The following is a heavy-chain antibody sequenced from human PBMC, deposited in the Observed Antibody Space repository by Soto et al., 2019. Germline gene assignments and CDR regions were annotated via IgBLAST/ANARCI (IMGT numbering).Heavy chain of an antibody. Sequence: EVQLVESGGGLVQPGRSLRLSCAASGFTFNDYAMHWVRQAPGKGLELVSGISWNSGSIRYADSVKGRFSISRDNAKNSLYLQMNSLRAEDTALYYCAKAALGDYEDEDGWFDPCGQGTLVTVSS. CDR1: GFTFNDYA. CDR3: AKAALGDYEDEDGWFDP. V-gene: IGHV3-9*01. J-gene: IGHJ5*02. D-gene: IGHD4-17*01. CDR2: ISWNSGSI.